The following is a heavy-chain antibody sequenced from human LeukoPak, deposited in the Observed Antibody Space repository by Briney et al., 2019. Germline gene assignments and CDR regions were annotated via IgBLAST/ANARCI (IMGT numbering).Heavy chain of an antibody. D-gene: IGHD3-3*01. CDR2: LYYSGST. V-gene: IGHV4-39*07. CDR1: GGSISSRSHS. CDR3: ARDINGDFWSGYKWHDAFDI. J-gene: IGHJ3*02. Sequence: SETLSLTCTVSGGSISSRSHSWGWIRQPPGKGLEWIGSLYYSGSTYYNPSLKSRVTMSVDTSKNQVSLKLSSVTAADTAVYYCARDINGDFWSGYKWHDAFDIWGQGTMVTVSS.